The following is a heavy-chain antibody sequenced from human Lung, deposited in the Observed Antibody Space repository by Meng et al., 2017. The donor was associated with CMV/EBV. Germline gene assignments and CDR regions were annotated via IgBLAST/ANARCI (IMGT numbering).Heavy chain of an antibody. J-gene: IGHJ4*02. D-gene: IGHD2-15*01. V-gene: IGHV4-59*01. CDR3: ARGSSSVVDTDNYFDY. Sequence: SETXSLTCSAPGGSINNYDWTWIRQPPGMRLEWIGYISYSGSTKYNPSLKRRVTVSVDTSKNHFSLKLSSVTATDTAVYYCARGSSSVVDTDNYFDYWGQGXLVTVSS. CDR2: ISYSGST. CDR1: GGSINNYD.